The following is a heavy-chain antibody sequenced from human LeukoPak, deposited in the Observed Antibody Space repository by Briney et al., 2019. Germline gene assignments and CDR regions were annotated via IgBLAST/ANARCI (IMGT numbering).Heavy chain of an antibody. Sequence: PGRSLTLSWAASGXTFSSYAVHWVRQAPRQGLEWVGVILYDGCNKYYAYTVKGRFTISRDNYNKALYLQMNGLRADDTAVYYCAREVFPSGSFDYWGQGTLVTVSS. D-gene: IGHD1-26*01. CDR1: GXTFSSYA. V-gene: IGHV3-30-3*01. CDR2: ILYDGCNK. CDR3: AREVFPSGSFDY. J-gene: IGHJ4*02.